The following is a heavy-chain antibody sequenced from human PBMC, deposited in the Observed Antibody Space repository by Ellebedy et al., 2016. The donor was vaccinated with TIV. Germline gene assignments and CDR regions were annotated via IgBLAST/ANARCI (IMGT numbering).Heavy chain of an antibody. CDR1: GGSISSYY. CDR3: ARDRGSLWIDP. V-gene: IGHV4-59*01. D-gene: IGHD3-10*01. J-gene: IGHJ5*02. CDR2: IYYSGST. Sequence: MPSETLSLTCTVSGGSISSYYWSWIRQPPGKGLEWIGYIYYSGSTNYNPSLKSRVTISVDTSKNQFPLKLSSVTAADTAVYYCARDRGSLWIDPWGQGTLVTVSS.